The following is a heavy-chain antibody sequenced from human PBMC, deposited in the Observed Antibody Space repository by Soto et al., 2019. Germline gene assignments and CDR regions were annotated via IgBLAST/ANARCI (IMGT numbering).Heavy chain of an antibody. V-gene: IGHV3-21*01. Sequence: PGGSLRLSCAASGFTFSSYAMSWVRQAPGKGLEWVASIGTRGDIYYAESVKGRLTISRXXXKXXLXLEXXSXXVEXTGVYYCAREETAWNLPYRLAVRAQRTTVIGSS. CDR3: AREETAWNLPYRLAV. J-gene: IGHJ6*01. D-gene: IGHD1-1*01. CDR2: IGTRGDI. CDR1: GFTFSSYA.